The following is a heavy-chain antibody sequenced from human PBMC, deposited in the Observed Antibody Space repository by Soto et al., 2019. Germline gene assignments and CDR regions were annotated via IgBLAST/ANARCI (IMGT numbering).Heavy chain of an antibody. J-gene: IGHJ6*03. D-gene: IGHD6-6*01. Sequence: GGSLRLSCAASGFTFSSYSMNWVRQAPGKGLEWVSSISSSSSYIYYADSVKGRFTISRDNAKNSLYLQMNSLRAEDTAVYYCARGNGIAARPDNLYRDYYYYMDVWGKGTTVTVSS. CDR3: ARGNGIAARPDNLYRDYYYYMDV. V-gene: IGHV3-21*01. CDR2: ISSSSSYI. CDR1: GFTFSSYS.